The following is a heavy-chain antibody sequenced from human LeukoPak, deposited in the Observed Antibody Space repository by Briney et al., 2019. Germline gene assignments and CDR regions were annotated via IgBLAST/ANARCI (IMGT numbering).Heavy chain of an antibody. Sequence: PGGSLRLSCAASGFTFSSYEMKWVRQAPGKGLEWVSYISSSGTSIYYADSVKGRFTISRDNAKNSLYLQMSSLRAEDTAVYYCATGEGGSYYDSRGYYSDIWGQGTMVTVSS. CDR3: ATGEGGSYYDSRGYYSDI. J-gene: IGHJ3*02. CDR1: GFTFSSYE. D-gene: IGHD3-22*01. CDR2: ISSSGTSI. V-gene: IGHV3-48*03.